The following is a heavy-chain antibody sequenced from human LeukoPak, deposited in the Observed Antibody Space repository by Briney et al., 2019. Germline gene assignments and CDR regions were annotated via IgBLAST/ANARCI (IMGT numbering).Heavy chain of an antibody. CDR1: GFTFRNYG. Sequence: HPGGSLRLSCVASGFTFRNYGMYWVRQAPGKGLEWVAVISSDGNNKYYGDSVKGRFTISRDNSQDTLYVQMTSLRAEDTAVYYCARDLHYYDSSGYYPLDYWGQGTLVTVSS. J-gene: IGHJ4*02. CDR2: ISSDGNNK. V-gene: IGHV3-30*03. D-gene: IGHD3-22*01. CDR3: ARDLHYYDSSGYYPLDY.